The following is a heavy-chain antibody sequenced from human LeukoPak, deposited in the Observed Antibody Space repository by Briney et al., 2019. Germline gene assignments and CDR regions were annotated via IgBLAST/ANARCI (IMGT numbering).Heavy chain of an antibody. Sequence: ASVKVSCKASGYTFTGYYMHWVRQAPGQGLEWMGWINPNSGGTNYAQKFQGRVTMTRDTSISTAYMELSRLRSDDMAVYYCARVEGYCSSTSCYSPKERAHYYYYYGMDVWGQGTTVTVSS. D-gene: IGHD2-2*02. J-gene: IGHJ6*02. CDR1: GYTFTGYY. V-gene: IGHV1-2*02. CDR3: ARVEGYCSSTSCYSPKERAHYYYYYGMDV. CDR2: INPNSGGT.